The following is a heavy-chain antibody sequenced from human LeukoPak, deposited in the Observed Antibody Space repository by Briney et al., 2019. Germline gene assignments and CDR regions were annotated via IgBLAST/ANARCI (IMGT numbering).Heavy chain of an antibody. J-gene: IGHJ3*02. D-gene: IGHD3-3*01. V-gene: IGHV3-7*01. CDR2: IKQDGSEK. CDR3: ARSLWSGYYTDDAFDI. Sequence: GGSLRLSCAASGFIFSSYRMSWVRQAPGKGLEWVANIKQDGSEKYYVDSVKGRFTISRDNAKDSLYLQMNSLRAEDTAVYYCARSLWSGYYTDDAFDIWGQGTMVTVSS. CDR1: GFIFSSYR.